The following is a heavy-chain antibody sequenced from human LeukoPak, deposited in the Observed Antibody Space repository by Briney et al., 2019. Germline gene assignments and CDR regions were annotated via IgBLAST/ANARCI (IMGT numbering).Heavy chain of an antibody. CDR3: AELGITMIGGV. V-gene: IGHV3-48*03. CDR1: GFTFSSYE. D-gene: IGHD3-10*02. J-gene: IGHJ6*04. Sequence: PGGSLRLSCAASGFTFSSYEMNWVRQAPGKGLECVSYISSSGSTIYYADSVKGRFTISRDNAKNSLYLQMNSLRAEDTAVYYCAELGITMIGGVWGKGTTVTIPS. CDR2: ISSSGSTI.